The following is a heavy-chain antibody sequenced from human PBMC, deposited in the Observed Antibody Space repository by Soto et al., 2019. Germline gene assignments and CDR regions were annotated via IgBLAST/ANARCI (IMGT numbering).Heavy chain of an antibody. V-gene: IGHV3-48*03. Sequence: QPGGSLRLSCAASGFTFGTYEMNWVRQAPGKGLEWLSYISSSSSVIKYADSVEGRFTISRDNSKNSLYLQMNSLRTEDTALYYCAKDLAVAGPTGYYYYGMDVWGQGTTVTVSS. CDR1: GFTFGTYE. CDR3: AKDLAVAGPTGYYYYGMDV. J-gene: IGHJ6*02. CDR2: ISSSSSVI. D-gene: IGHD6-19*01.